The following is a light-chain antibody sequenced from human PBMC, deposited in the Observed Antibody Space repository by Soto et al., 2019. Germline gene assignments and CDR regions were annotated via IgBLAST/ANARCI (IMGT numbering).Light chain of an antibody. CDR1: SSDVGGYNY. CDR3: CSYTSSSTLV. Sequence: QSALPQPPSASGSPGQSGTISCTGTSSDVGGYNYVSWYQQHPGKAPKLMIYEVSNRPSGVSNRFSGSKSGNTASLTISGLQAEDEADYYCCSYTSSSTLVFGGGTKLTVL. CDR2: EVS. J-gene: IGLJ2*01. V-gene: IGLV2-14*01.